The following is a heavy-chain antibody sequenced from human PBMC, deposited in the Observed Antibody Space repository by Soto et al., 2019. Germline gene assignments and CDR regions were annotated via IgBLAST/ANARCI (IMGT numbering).Heavy chain of an antibody. Sequence: ASVKVSCKASGYTFTGYYMHWVRQAPGQGLEWMGWINPNSGGTNYAQKFQGWVTMTRDTSISTAYMELSRLRSDDTAVYYCARDSYYYDSSGYYYSEGPFDYWGQGTLVTVSS. CDR1: GYTFTGYY. V-gene: IGHV1-2*04. D-gene: IGHD3-22*01. CDR2: INPNSGGT. J-gene: IGHJ4*02. CDR3: ARDSYYYDSSGYYYSEGPFDY.